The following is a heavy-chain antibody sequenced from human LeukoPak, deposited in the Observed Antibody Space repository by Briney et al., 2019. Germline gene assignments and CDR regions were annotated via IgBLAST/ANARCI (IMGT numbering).Heavy chain of an antibody. CDR2: INHSGST. D-gene: IGHD3-10*01. J-gene: IGHJ4*02. V-gene: IGHV4-34*01. CDR3: ARGGDRSFDY. Sequence: SETLSLTCAVYGGSFSGYYWSWIRQPPGKGLEWIGEINHSGSTTYNPSLKSRVTISVDKAKNQFSLNLNSVTAADTAVYYCARGGDRSFDYWGQGTLVTVSS. CDR1: GGSFSGYY.